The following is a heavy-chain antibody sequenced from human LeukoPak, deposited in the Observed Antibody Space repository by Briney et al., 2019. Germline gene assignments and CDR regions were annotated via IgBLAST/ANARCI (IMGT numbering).Heavy chain of an antibody. J-gene: IGHJ4*02. CDR1: GFTFSNAW. CDR3: STTYYYDSSEGY. Sequence: GGSLRLSCAGSGFTFSNAWMNWVRQAPGKGLEWVGRIKSKTDGGTTDYAAPVKGRFTISRDDSKNTLYLQMNSLKTEDTAVYYCSTTYYYDSSEGYWGQGTLVTVSS. V-gene: IGHV3-15*07. CDR2: IKSKTDGGTT. D-gene: IGHD3-22*01.